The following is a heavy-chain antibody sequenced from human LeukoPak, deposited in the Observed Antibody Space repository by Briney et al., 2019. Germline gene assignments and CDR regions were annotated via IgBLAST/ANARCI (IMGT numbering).Heavy chain of an antibody. J-gene: IGHJ4*02. CDR3: ARLQDDSSDFYYFDF. Sequence: SETLSLTCTVSGGSISTSNNCWGWIRQPPGEGLEWIGCNYYSGSTYYHPSLKSRLTISVDTSKNHFSLKLSSVTAADTAVYYCARLQDDSSDFYYFDFWGQGTLVTVSS. D-gene: IGHD3-22*01. CDR2: NYYSGST. CDR1: GGSISTSNNC. V-gene: IGHV4-39*02.